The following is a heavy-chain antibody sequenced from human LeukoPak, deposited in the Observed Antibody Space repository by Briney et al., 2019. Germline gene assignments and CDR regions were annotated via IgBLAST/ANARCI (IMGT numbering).Heavy chain of an antibody. CDR1: GYTFSAYY. D-gene: IGHD6-13*01. Sequence: GASVKVSCKASGYTFSAYYVHWVRQAPGEGLERMGWINPNSGGTIYAQKFQGRVTLTRDTSISTAYMELSRLRSDDTAVYYCARSIAEAEPASDSWGQGTLVTVSS. CDR2: INPNSGGT. J-gene: IGHJ4*02. CDR3: ARSIAEAEPASDS. V-gene: IGHV1-2*02.